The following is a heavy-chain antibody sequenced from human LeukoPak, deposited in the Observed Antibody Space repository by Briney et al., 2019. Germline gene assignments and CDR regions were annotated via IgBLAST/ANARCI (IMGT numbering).Heavy chain of an antibody. Sequence: ASVKVSCKASGYTFTSYGISWVRQAPGQGLEWMGWISAYNGNTNYAQKLQGRVTMTTDTSTSTAYMGLRSLRSADTAVYYWARDPSLYYGSGNLLNSGMDVWGQGTTVPVSS. CDR1: GYTFTSYG. CDR2: ISAYNGNT. V-gene: IGHV1-18*01. D-gene: IGHD3-10*01. CDR3: ARDPSLYYGSGNLLNSGMDV. J-gene: IGHJ6*02.